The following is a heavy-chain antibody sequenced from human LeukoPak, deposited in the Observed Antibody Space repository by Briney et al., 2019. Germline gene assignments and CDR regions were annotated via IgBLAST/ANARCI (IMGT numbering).Heavy chain of an antibody. Sequence: PGGSLRLSCAASGFTFTTYWMSWVRQAPGKGLEWVASIKQDGSEKYYVDSVKGRFTISKDNAKNSLYLQMNSLRAEDTAVYYCATDRSITIFGVATNWGQGALVTVSS. V-gene: IGHV3-7*01. CDR3: ATDRSITIFGVATN. J-gene: IGHJ4*02. CDR2: IKQDGSEK. CDR1: GFTFTTYW. D-gene: IGHD3-3*01.